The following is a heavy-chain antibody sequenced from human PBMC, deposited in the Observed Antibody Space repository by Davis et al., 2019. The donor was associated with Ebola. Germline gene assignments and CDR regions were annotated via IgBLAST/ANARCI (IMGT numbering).Heavy chain of an antibody. Sequence: PGGPLRLSCAASGFTFDDYAMPWVRQAPGKGLGWVSGISWNSGSIGYADSVKGRFTISRDNAKNSLYLQMNSLRAEDTALYYCAKDIKVYDFWSGYGLGGMDVWGQGTTVTVSS. D-gene: IGHD3-3*01. CDR2: ISWNSGSI. CDR3: AKDIKVYDFWSGYGLGGMDV. CDR1: GFTFDDYA. V-gene: IGHV3-9*01. J-gene: IGHJ6*02.